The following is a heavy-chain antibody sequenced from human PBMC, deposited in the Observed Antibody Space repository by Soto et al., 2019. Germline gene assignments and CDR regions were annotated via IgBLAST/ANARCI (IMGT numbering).Heavy chain of an antibody. Sequence: SETLSLTCTVSGASISSGENYWTWIRQPPGKDLEWIGYISYTGSTHYNPSVRSRVIISMDTSKNQFSLRLSSVTAADTAVYYCARASVRFLFDPWGQGMLVTVSS. CDR3: ARASVRFLFDP. D-gene: IGHD3-3*01. J-gene: IGHJ5*02. CDR2: ISYTGST. CDR1: GASISSGENY. V-gene: IGHV4-30-4*01.